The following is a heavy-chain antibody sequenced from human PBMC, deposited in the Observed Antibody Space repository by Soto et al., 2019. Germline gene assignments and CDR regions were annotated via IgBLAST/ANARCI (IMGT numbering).Heavy chain of an antibody. Sequence: QVQLQQWGAGLLKPSETLSLTCAVYGGSFSGYYWSWIRQPPGKGLEWIGEINHSGSTNYNPSLKSRVTISVDTSKNRFSLKLSSVTAADTAVYYCAREVVMQLWLPPYWYFDLWGRGTLVTVSS. D-gene: IGHD5-18*01. J-gene: IGHJ2*01. V-gene: IGHV4-34*01. CDR1: GGSFSGYY. CDR2: INHSGST. CDR3: AREVVMQLWLPPYWYFDL.